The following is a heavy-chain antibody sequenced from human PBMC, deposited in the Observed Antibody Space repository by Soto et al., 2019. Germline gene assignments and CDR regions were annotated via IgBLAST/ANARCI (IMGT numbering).Heavy chain of an antibody. CDR2: INPSGST. CDR3: ARDRRTGTRFDP. Sequence: SETLSLTCALYAGSFSGYYWSWIRQPPGKGLEWIGEINPSGSTNSNPSLKSRVTISLDTSKNQCALKLCSVTAADTPVYCCARDRRTGTRFDPWGQGTLVTVCS. D-gene: IGHD1-1*01. V-gene: IGHV4-34*01. J-gene: IGHJ5*02. CDR1: AGSFSGYY.